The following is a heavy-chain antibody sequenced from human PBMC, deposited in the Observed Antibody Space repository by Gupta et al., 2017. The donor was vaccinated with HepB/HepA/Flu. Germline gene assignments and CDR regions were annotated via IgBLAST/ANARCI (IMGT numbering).Heavy chain of an antibody. V-gene: IGHV3-23*01. Sequence: EVQLLESAGGLVQPGESLRLSCATTGFTFAGDVMLWVRQAPGKGLEWVSTMTGAGSHTFYADSVKGRFTISRDNSKSTLFLQMTSLRAEDTAVYYCARRGGEVYGASDSWGQGTLVSVSS. CDR1: GFTFAGDV. CDR2: MTGAGSHT. J-gene: IGHJ4*02. D-gene: IGHD3-10*01. CDR3: ARRGGEVYGASDS.